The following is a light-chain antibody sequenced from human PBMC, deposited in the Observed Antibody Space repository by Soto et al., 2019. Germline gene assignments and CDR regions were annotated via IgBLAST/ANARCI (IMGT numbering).Light chain of an antibody. V-gene: IGKV2-30*01. CDR3: MQGTNWPPT. Sequence: DVVTSQSPLTLTVTLGQPASISCRSSESLVFTDGNTYLSWFQQRPSQSPRRLIYKVSKRDSGVPDRFSGSGSGADFTLEISRVEAEDVGVYYCMQGTNWPPTFGQGTKVDIK. J-gene: IGKJ2*01. CDR1: ESLVFTDGNTY. CDR2: KVS.